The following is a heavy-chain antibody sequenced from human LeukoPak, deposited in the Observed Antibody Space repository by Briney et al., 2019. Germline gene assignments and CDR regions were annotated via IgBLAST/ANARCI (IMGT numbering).Heavy chain of an antibody. V-gene: IGHV4-59*01. D-gene: IGHD1-26*01. CDR1: GGSISSYY. Sequence: TSETLSLTCTVSGGSISSYYWSWIRQPPGKGLEWIGYIYYSGSTNYNPSLKSRVTISVDTSKNQFSLKLSSVTAADTAVYYCARGGWSGSYFDYWGQGTLVTVSS. J-gene: IGHJ4*02. CDR3: ARGGWSGSYFDY. CDR2: IYYSGST.